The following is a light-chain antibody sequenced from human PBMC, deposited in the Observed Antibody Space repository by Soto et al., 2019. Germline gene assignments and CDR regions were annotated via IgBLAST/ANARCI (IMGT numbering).Light chain of an antibody. Sequence: DIVMTKYPDSLAVSLGERATVNCKSGQSVLYRSNNNNYLAWYQQKPGQPPRLLIYWASTRESGVPDRFSGSGSGTDFTLTIDSLQAEDVEVYYCQQYYSVPYTFGQGTKLEIK. CDR1: QSVLYRSNNNNY. CDR3: QQYYSVPYT. J-gene: IGKJ2*01. CDR2: WAS. V-gene: IGKV4-1*01.